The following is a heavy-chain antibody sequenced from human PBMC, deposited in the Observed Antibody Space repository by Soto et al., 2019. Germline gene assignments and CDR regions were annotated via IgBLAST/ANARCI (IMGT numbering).Heavy chain of an antibody. CDR2: IYFTGST. CDR3: ARTLPNRQLFDS. CDR1: GDSMSSHY. V-gene: IGHV4-59*11. J-gene: IGHJ4*02. Sequence: SETLSLTCTVSGDSMSSHYWNWVRQTPGKGLEWIGCIYFTGSTIYNPSLESRLTISIDTSKNQFSLRLASVTAADTAVYYCARTLPNRQLFDSWSQGTLVTVSS. D-gene: IGHD1-1*01.